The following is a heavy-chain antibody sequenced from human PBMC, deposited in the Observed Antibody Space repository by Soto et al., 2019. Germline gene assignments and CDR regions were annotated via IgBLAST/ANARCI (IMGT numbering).Heavy chain of an antibody. Sequence: SETLSLTCTVSGGSVSSGGYYWSWIRQPPGKGLEWIGYIYYSGSTNYNPSLKSRVTISVDTSKNQFSLKLSSVTAADTAVYYCAREGYCSSTSCYTHRGGGKNYYYYGMDVWGQGTTVTVSS. CDR1: GGSVSSGGYY. J-gene: IGHJ6*02. D-gene: IGHD2-2*02. CDR2: IYYSGST. V-gene: IGHV4-61*08. CDR3: AREGYCSSTSCYTHRGGGKNYYYYGMDV.